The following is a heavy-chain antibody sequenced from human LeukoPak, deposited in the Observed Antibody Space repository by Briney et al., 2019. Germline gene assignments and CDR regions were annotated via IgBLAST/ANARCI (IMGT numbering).Heavy chain of an antibody. J-gene: IGHJ3*02. CDR2: IYYSGST. V-gene: IGHV4-39*01. CDR1: GGSISSYY. CDR3: ASTLLDGSGSSDAFDI. D-gene: IGHD3-10*01. Sequence: SETLSLTCTVSGGSISSYYWGWIRQPPGKGLEWIGSIYYSGSTCYNPSLKSRVTISVDTSKNQFSLKLSSVTAADTAVYYCASTLLDGSGSSDAFDIWGQGTMVTVSS.